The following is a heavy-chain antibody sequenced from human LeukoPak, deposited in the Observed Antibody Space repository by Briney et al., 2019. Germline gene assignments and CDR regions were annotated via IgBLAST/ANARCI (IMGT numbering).Heavy chain of an antibody. CDR3: ARGGLQSQRLDLLDS. V-gene: IGHV3-21*01. J-gene: IGHJ4*02. D-gene: IGHD6-25*01. CDR2: ISSISNYI. CDR1: GFTFTSYN. Sequence: GRSLRLSCAASGFTFTSYNMDWVRQAPGKGLEWLSSISSISNYIYYAESVKGRFTISRDNAKNLPYLQMDSLRAEDMAIYYCARGGLQSQRLDLLDSWGQGVLVTVSS.